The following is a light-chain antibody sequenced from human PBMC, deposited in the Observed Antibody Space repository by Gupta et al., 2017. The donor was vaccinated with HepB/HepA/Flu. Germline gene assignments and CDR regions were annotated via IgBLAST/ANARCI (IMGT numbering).Light chain of an antibody. J-gene: IGLJ3*02. CDR1: NIGSKS. CDR3: QVWDSSSDHWV. Sequence: SYVLTQPPSVSVAPGKTARITCGGNNIGSKSVNWYQQKTGQALVLVVYDDSDRPSGIPERFSGSNAGNPATLTSSRVEAGDEADYYCQVWDSSSDHWVFGGGTKLTVL. CDR2: DDS. V-gene: IGLV3-21*03.